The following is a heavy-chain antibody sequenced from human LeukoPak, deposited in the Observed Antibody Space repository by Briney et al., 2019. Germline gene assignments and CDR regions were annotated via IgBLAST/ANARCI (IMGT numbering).Heavy chain of an antibody. CDR2: ISYDGSNK. Sequence: GRSLRLSCAASGFTFSSYAMHWVRQAPGKGLEWVAVISYDGSNKYYADSVKGRFTISRDNSKNTLYLQTNSLRAEDTAVYYCARGYCSSTSCYTDYYYGMDVWGQGTTVTVSS. V-gene: IGHV3-30-3*01. D-gene: IGHD2-2*02. J-gene: IGHJ6*02. CDR1: GFTFSSYA. CDR3: ARGYCSSTSCYTDYYYGMDV.